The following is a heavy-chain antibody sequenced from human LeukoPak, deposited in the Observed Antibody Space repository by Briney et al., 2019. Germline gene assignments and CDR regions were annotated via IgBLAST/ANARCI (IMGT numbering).Heavy chain of an antibody. Sequence: SETLSLTCTVSGGSISSYYWSWIRQPPGKGLEWIGYIYHSGSTNYNPSLKSRVTISVDTSKNQFSLKLSSVAAADTAVYYCARETEGYYDSSGYLDYWGQGTLVTVSS. J-gene: IGHJ4*02. V-gene: IGHV4-59*01. CDR1: GGSISSYY. CDR2: IYHSGST. D-gene: IGHD3-22*01. CDR3: ARETEGYYDSSGYLDY.